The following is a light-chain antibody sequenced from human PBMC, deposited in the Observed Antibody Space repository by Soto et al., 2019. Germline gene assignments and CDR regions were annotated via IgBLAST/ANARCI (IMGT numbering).Light chain of an antibody. V-gene: IGKV3-15*01. J-gene: IGKJ1*01. Sequence: ESVMTQSPATLSVSPGERATLSCRASQSVSTDLAWYQQKPGQAPRLLIYGASTRATGIPARFSGSGSGTEFTLTISSLQSEDSAVYYCQQYYNWPTFGQGTKVDI. CDR2: GAS. CDR1: QSVSTD. CDR3: QQYYNWPT.